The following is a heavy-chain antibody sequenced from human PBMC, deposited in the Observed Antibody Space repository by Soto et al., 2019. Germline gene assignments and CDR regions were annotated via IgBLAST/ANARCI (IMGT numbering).Heavy chain of an antibody. D-gene: IGHD5-12*01. CDR1: GFSLTRGVG. CDR2: IYSDDDK. J-gene: IGHJ4*02. CDR3: AHIDPEIVTVGGHGGFDY. V-gene: IGHV2-5*02. Sequence: QITLKESGPTLVRPPQTLTLTCTFSGFSLTRGVGVGWIRQPPGKALEWLALIYSDDDKRYSPSLKNRLTITKDTSKNQVVLTMTNVGPVDTATYFCAHIDPEIVTVGGHGGFDYWGQGTLVTVSS.